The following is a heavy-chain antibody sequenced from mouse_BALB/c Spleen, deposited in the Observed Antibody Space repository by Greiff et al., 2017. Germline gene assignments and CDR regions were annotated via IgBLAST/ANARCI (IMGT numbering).Heavy chain of an antibody. D-gene: IGHD2-4*01. CDR3: ARGDDYVAYYAMDY. V-gene: IGHV1S29*02. CDR1: GYTFTDYN. Sequence: EVQLQQSGPELVKPGASVKISCKASGYTFTDYNMHWVKQSHGKSLEWIGYIYPYNGGTGYNQKFKSKATLTVDNSSSTAYMELRSLTSEDSAVYYCARGDDYVAYYAMDYWGQGTSVTVSS. J-gene: IGHJ4*01. CDR2: IYPYNGGT.